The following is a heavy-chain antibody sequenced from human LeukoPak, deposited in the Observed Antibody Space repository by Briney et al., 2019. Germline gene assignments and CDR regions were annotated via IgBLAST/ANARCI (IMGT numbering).Heavy chain of an antibody. J-gene: IGHJ4*02. V-gene: IGHV4-34*01. CDR1: GRSFSGYY. CDR3: ARGVNSGYFDY. Sequence: PSETLSLTCAVYGRSFSGYYWSWIRQPPGKGLEWIGEINHSGSTNYNPSLKSRVTISVDTSKNQFSLKLSSVTAADTAVYYCARGVNSGYFDYCGQGTLVTVSS. D-gene: IGHD1-26*01. CDR2: INHSGST.